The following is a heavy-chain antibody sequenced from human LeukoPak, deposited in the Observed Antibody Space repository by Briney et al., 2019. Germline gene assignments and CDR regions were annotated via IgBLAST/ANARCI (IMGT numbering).Heavy chain of an antibody. Sequence: GGSLRLSCAASGFTFSSYGMHWVRQAPGEGLEWVAFIRYDGSNKYYADSVKGRFTISRDNSKNTLYLQMNSLRAEDTAVYYCAKESNPPYYYMDVWGKGTTVTVSS. J-gene: IGHJ6*03. CDR2: IRYDGSNK. CDR1: GFTFSSYG. V-gene: IGHV3-30*02. D-gene: IGHD4-11*01. CDR3: AKESNPPYYYMDV.